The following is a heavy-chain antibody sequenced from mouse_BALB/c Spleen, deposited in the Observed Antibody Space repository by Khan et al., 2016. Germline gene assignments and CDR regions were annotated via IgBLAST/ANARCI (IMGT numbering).Heavy chain of an antibody. CDR2: ISYSGST. D-gene: IGHD1-1*01. CDR3: ARGTTVVARAMDY. V-gene: IGHV3-2*02. J-gene: IGHJ4*01. Sequence: EVKLLESGPGLVKPSQSLSLTCTVTGYSITSDYAWNWIRQFPGNKLEWMGYISYSGSTSYNPSLKSRISITRDTSKNQFFLQLNSVTTEDTATDYCARGTTVVARAMDYWGQGTSVTVSS. CDR1: GYSITSDYA.